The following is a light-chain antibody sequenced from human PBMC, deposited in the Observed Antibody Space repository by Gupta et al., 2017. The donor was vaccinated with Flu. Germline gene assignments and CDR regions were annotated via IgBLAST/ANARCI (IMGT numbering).Light chain of an antibody. Sequence: EIVLTHSPDFQSVTPKEKVTITCRASQNIGGALHWYQQKPDQSPKLLIKYASQTFSGVPSRFSGSGSGTDFPLTIDSLEAEDAATYYCQQSSDLPWTFGQGTKVEIK. V-gene: IGKV6-21*01. CDR3: QQSSDLPWT. CDR1: QNIGGA. J-gene: IGKJ1*01. CDR2: YAS.